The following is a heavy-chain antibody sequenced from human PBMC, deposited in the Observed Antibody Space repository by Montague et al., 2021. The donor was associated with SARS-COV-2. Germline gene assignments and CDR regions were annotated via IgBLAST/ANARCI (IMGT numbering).Heavy chain of an antibody. J-gene: IGHJ4*02. CDR2: MYYSGST. CDR1: GGSISSYY. V-gene: IGHV4-59*13. CDR3: ARDFDY. Sequence: SENLSLTCTVSGGSISSYYWSWIRQPPGKGLEWIGYMYYSGSTNYNPSLKSRVTLSVDTSKNQFSLKLSSVTAADTAVYYCARDFDYWGQGTLVTVSS.